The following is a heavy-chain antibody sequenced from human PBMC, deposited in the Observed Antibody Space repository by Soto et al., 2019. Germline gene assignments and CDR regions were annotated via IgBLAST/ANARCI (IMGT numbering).Heavy chain of an antibody. V-gene: IGHV4-34*01. CDR2: INHSGST. Sequence: QVQLQQWGAGLLKPSETLSLTCAVYGGSFSGYYWSWIRPPPGKGLEWSGEINHSGSTNYNPSLKSRVTISVDTSKNQFSLKLSSVTAADTAVYYCARAGGVWFDPWGQGTLVTVSS. CDR1: GGSFSGYY. CDR3: ARAGGVWFDP. J-gene: IGHJ5*02.